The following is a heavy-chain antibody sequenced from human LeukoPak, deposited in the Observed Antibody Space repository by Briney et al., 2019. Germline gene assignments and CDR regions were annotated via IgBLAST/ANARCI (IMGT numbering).Heavy chain of an antibody. J-gene: IGHJ5*02. V-gene: IGHV4-39*01. CDR2: VSYSGYT. Sequence: SETLSLTCTVFGGSISSSSYYWGWVRQSPGKGLEWIGSVSYSGYTYYNPSLKSRVAISVDTSKKQFSLKLTSVTAADTAVYYCARPLYCSTTGCSVGWFDHWGQGTLVTVSS. D-gene: IGHD2-2*01. CDR3: ARPLYCSTTGCSVGWFDH. CDR1: GGSISSSSYY.